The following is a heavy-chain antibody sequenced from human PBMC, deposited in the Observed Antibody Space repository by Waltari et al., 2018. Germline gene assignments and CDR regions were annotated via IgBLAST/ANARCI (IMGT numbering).Heavy chain of an antibody. CDR3: ARDRGNIVATISY. Sequence: EVQLVESGGGLVKPGGSLRLSCAASGFTFSSYSMNWVRQAPGKGLEWVSSISSSSSNMYDADSVKGRCTITRDNAKNALNLQMNSLRAEDTAVYYWARDRGNIVATISYWGQGTLVTVSS. V-gene: IGHV3-21*01. CDR2: ISSSSSNM. CDR1: GFTFSSYS. J-gene: IGHJ4*02. D-gene: IGHD5-12*01.